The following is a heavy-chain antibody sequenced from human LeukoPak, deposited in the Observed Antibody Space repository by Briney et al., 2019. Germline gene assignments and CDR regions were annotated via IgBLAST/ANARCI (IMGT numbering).Heavy chain of an antibody. CDR1: ALGFTSYW. CDR2: IDPSDSYT. V-gene: IGHV5-10-1*01. J-gene: IGHJ6*02. Sequence: GVSLQFACPGSALGFTSYWISWARPMPGKGLEWMGRIDPSDSYTNYSPSFQGHVTISADKSISTAYLQWSSLKASDTAMYYWAGQHYGMDVWGQGTTVTVPS. CDR3: AGQHYGMDV.